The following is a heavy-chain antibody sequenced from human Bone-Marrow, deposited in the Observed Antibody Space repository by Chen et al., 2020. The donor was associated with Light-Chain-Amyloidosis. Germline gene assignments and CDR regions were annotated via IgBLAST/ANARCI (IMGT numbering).Heavy chain of an antibody. D-gene: IGHD6-13*01. V-gene: IGHV3-53*02. J-gene: IGHJ4*02. CDR1: GFSVSSIY. Sequence: DVQLVETGGGLIRPGGSLRLSCAVSGFSVSSIYMKWVRQAPGKAPEWVAVIYNDADGSRHYPDSVRGRFAISSDTSKNSIYLQMNSLRPEDTAIYYCARGSRAAGGLGSGYFDSWGQGIRVTVSS. CDR3: ARGSRAAGGLGSGYFDS. CDR2: IYNDADGSR.